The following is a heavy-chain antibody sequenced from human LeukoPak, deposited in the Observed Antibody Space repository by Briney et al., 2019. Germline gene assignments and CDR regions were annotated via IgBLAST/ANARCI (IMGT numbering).Heavy chain of an antibody. V-gene: IGHV1-18*01. D-gene: IGHD5-18*01. Sequence: ASVKVSCKPSGYTFTSYGIRWVRQAPGQGLERVGWISAYNGNTNYAQKLQGRVTMTTDTSTSTAYMELRSLRSDDTAVYYCARVDIAMDFDYWGQGTLVTVSS. CDR2: ISAYNGNT. CDR3: ARVDIAMDFDY. J-gene: IGHJ4*02. CDR1: GYTFTSYG.